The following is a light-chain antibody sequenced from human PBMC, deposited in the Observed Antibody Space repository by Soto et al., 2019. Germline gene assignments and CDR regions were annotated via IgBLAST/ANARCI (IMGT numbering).Light chain of an antibody. CDR3: QQYNSYSIT. V-gene: IGKV1-5*03. CDR1: QSISSW. J-gene: IGKJ1*01. CDR2: KAS. Sequence: DIQMTQSPSTLSASLGDRVTIXXRASQSISSWLAWYQQKPGKAPKIXIYKASSLESGVPSRFSGSGSGTEFTLTISSLQPDDFATYYCQQYNSYSITFGQGTKVDIK.